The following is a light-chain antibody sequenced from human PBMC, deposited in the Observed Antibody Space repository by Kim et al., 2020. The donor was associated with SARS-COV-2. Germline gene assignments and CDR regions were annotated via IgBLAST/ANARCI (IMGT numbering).Light chain of an antibody. J-gene: IGLJ3*02. CDR3: SSYAGSNTLV. CDR1: RSDVGGYNY. CDR2: DVT. Sequence: GQSCTISCGGSRSDVGGYNYVAWYQHKPGTAPKVLIYDVTKRPSGVPDRFSGSKSGTTPSLTVSGLQAEDDAYYYCSSYAGSNTLVFGGGTQLTVL. V-gene: IGLV2-8*01.